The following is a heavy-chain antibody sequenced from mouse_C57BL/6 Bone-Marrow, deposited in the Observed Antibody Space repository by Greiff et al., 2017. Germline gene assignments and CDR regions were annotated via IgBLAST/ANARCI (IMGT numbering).Heavy chain of an antibody. CDR2: IDPSDSYT. Sequence: VQLQQPGAELVMPGASVKLSCKASGYTFTSYWMHWVKQRPGQGLEWIGEIDPSDSYTNYNQKFKGKSTLTVDTSSSTAYMQLSSLTSEDSAVYYCARNYYGSSYYFDYWGQGTTLTVSS. CDR1: GYTFTSYW. V-gene: IGHV1-69*01. J-gene: IGHJ2*01. CDR3: ARNYYGSSYYFDY. D-gene: IGHD1-1*01.